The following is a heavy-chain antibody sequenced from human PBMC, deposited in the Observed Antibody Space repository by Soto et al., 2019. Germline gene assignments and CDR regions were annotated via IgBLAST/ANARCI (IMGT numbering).Heavy chain of an antibody. CDR2: ISYDGSNK. V-gene: IGHV3-30*18. D-gene: IGHD4-17*01. Sequence: QVQLVESGGGVVQPGRSLRLSCAASGFTFSSYGMHWVRQAPGKGLEWVAVISYDGSNKYYADSVKGRFTISRDNSKNTLYLQMNSLRAEDTAVYYCAKDIVSYGDYLFDYWGQGTLVTVSS. J-gene: IGHJ4*02. CDR1: GFTFSSYG. CDR3: AKDIVSYGDYLFDY.